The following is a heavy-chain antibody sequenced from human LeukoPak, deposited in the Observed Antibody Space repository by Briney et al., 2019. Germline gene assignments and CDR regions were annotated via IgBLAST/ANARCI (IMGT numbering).Heavy chain of an antibody. V-gene: IGHV4-34*01. D-gene: IGHD6-19*01. CDR1: GGSFSGYY. J-gene: IGHJ4*02. Sequence: SETLSLTCAVYGGSFSGYYWSWIRQPPGKGLEWIGEINHSGSTNYNPSLKSRVTISVDTSKNQFSLKLSSVTAADTAVYYCARHVRIAVAGTPDYWGQGTLVTVSS. CDR3: ARHVRIAVAGTPDY. CDR2: INHSGST.